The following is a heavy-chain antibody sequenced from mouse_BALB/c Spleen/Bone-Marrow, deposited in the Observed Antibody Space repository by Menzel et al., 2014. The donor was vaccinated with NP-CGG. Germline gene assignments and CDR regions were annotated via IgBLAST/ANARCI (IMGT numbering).Heavy chain of an antibody. Sequence: EVQVVESGGGLVKPGGSLKFSCAASGFAFSGYDMSWVRQTPEKRLEWVAYISSGGSNTYYPDTVKGRFTISRDNAKNTLYLQMNSLKSEDTAMYYCARQRGYAHAMDYWGQGISVTVSS. D-gene: IGHD2-2*01. CDR2: ISSGGSNT. CDR3: ARQRGYAHAMDY. J-gene: IGHJ4*01. V-gene: IGHV5-12-1*01. CDR1: GFAFSGYD.